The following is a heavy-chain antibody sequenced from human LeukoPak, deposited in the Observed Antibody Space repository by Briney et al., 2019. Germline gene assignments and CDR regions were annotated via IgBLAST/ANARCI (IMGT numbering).Heavy chain of an antibody. CDR2: IWSDGSNK. J-gene: IGHJ4*02. CDR3: ASRSPGPGTSYFDY. V-gene: IGHV3-33*01. D-gene: IGHD6-13*01. Sequence: GGSLRLSCAASGFTFSSSGMHWVRQAPGKGLEWAAVIWSDGSNKYYADSVKGRFTISRDNSKNTLYLQMNSLRVEDTAVYFCASRSPGPGTSYFDYWGQGTLVTVSS. CDR1: GFTFSSSG.